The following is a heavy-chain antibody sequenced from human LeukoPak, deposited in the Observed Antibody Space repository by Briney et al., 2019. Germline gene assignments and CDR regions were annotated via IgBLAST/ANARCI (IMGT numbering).Heavy chain of an antibody. J-gene: IGHJ6*02. Sequence: GGSLRLSCAASGFTFSSYEMNWVRQAPGKGLEWVSYISSSGSTIYYADSVKGRFTISRDNAKNSLYLQMNSLRAEDTAVYYCARRPRQYGMDGWGQGTTVTVSS. V-gene: IGHV3-48*03. CDR2: ISSSGSTI. CDR1: GFTFSSYE. CDR3: ARRPRQYGMDG.